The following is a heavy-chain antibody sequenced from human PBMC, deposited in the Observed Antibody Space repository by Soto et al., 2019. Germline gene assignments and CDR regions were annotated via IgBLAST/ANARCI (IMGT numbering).Heavy chain of an antibody. D-gene: IGHD7-27*01. CDR2: ISYDGANK. CDR1: GFSFSISP. CDR3: ARDPKTSGGQHWAFNYFDS. Sequence: GGSLRLSCAASGFSFSISPMHWVRQAPGKGPEWVALISYDGANKFYADSVKGRFTISRDNSKSTLYLQVDSLRPEDAAVYYCARDPKTSGGQHWAFNYFDSWGQGTLVTVSS. J-gene: IGHJ4*02. V-gene: IGHV3-30-3*01.